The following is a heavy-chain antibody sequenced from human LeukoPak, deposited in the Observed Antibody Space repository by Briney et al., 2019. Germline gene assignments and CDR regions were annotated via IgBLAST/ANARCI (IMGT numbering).Heavy chain of an antibody. V-gene: IGHV3-48*01. J-gene: IGHJ4*02. CDR1: GFTFSSYS. D-gene: IGHD2-15*01. CDR3: AREGRSGARYYFDY. Sequence: PGGSLRLSCAASGFTFSSYSMNWVRQAPGKGLEWVSYISSSSSTIYYADSVKGRFTISRDNAKNSLYLQMNSLRAEDTAVYYCAREGRSGARYYFDYWGQGTLVTVSS. CDR2: ISSSSSTI.